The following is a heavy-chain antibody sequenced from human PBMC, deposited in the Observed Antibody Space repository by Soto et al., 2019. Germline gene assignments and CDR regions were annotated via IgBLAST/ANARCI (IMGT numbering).Heavy chain of an antibody. D-gene: IGHD6-19*01. J-gene: IGHJ3*02. V-gene: IGHV3-7*01. Sequence: EVQLVESGGGLVQPGGALRLSCAASGFSFSSFFMSWGRQAPGKGREWVSNIKQDGRDAYYVDSVKGRFTISRDNAKNSLHLQMNSLRAEDTAVYYCARSLGWRDAFDIWCQGTMVTVSS. CDR3: ARSLGWRDAFDI. CDR1: GFSFSSFF. CDR2: IKQDGRDA.